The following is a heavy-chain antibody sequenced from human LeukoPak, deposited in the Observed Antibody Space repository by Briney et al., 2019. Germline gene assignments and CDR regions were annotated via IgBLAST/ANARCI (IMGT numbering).Heavy chain of an antibody. Sequence: PGGSLRLSCAASGFTFSSYGMHWVRQAPGKGLEWVAFIRYDGSNKYYADSLKGRFTISRDNSKNTLYLQMNSLRAEDTAVYYCAKDRSDYDFWSDGGYFDYWGQGTLVTVSS. CDR1: GFTFSSYG. V-gene: IGHV3-30*02. CDR3: AKDRSDYDFWSDGGYFDY. J-gene: IGHJ4*02. D-gene: IGHD3-3*01. CDR2: IRYDGSNK.